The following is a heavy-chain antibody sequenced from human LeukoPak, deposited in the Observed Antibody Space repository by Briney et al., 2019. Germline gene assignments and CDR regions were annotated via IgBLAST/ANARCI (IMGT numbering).Heavy chain of an antibody. CDR1: GFTFSSYA. J-gene: IGHJ3*02. Sequence: GGSLRLSCAASGFTFSSYAMTWVRQTPGKGLEWVANIKRDGSEKYYVDSVRGRFTISRDNAKNSLYLQMNSLRAEDMALYYCAKDMDYYGSGSYFFGGAFDIWGQGTMVTVSS. D-gene: IGHD3-10*01. V-gene: IGHV3-7*03. CDR2: IKRDGSEK. CDR3: AKDMDYYGSGSYFFGGAFDI.